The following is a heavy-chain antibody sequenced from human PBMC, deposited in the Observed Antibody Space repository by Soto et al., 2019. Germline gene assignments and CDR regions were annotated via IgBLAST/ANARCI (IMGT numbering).Heavy chain of an antibody. CDR2: ITPFNGNT. V-gene: IGHV1-45*02. CDR1: GYTFTYRY. J-gene: IGHJ3*02. CDR3: ASSGIAVAGNDAFDI. D-gene: IGHD6-19*01. Sequence: GSSVKVSCKASGYTFTYRYLHWVRQAPGQALEWMGWITPFNGNTNYAQKFQDRVTITRDRSMSTAYMELSSLRSEDTAMYYCASSGIAVAGNDAFDIWGQGPMVTV.